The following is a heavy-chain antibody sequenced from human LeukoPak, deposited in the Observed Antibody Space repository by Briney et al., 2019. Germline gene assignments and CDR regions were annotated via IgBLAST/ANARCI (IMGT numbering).Heavy chain of an antibody. Sequence: GESLKISCKGSGYSFTSYWIGWVRQMPGKGLEWMGIIYPGDSDTGYSPSFQGQVTISADRSISTAYLQWSSLKASDTAMYYCARLHYYDSSGYYNWGSIIDYWGQGTLVTVSS. CDR2: IYPGDSDT. D-gene: IGHD3-22*01. CDR3: ARLHYYDSSGYYNWGSIIDY. J-gene: IGHJ4*02. V-gene: IGHV5-51*01. CDR1: GYSFTSYW.